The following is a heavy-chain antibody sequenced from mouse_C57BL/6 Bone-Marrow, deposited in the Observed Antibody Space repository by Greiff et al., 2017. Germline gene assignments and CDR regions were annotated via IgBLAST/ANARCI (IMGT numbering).Heavy chain of an antibody. CDR2: ISSGSSTI. J-gene: IGHJ4*01. CDR1: GFTFSDYG. CDR3: AQCAMDY. Sequence: EVQGVESGGGLVKPGGSLKLSCAASGFTFSDYGMHWVRQAPEKGLEWVAYISSGSSTIYYADTVKGIFTITRDNAKNTLFLPMTSLTAEDTAMYYCAQCAMDYWGQGTAVTGTS. V-gene: IGHV5-17*01.